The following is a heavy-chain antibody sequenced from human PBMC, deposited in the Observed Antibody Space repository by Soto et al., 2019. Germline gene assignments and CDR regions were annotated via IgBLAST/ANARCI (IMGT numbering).Heavy chain of an antibody. CDR2: IYDSGST. CDR3: ARGYSSSRIGDY. D-gene: IGHD6-13*01. Sequence: QVQLQESGPGLVKPSQTLSLTCTVSGDSRSSGGYYWSWIRQHPGKGLEWIGYIYDSGSTYYSPSLKSRVTIAVDSSKNQCSLKMSSVTAADTAVYYCARGYSSSRIGDYWGQGTLVTVSS. CDR1: GDSRSSGGYY. J-gene: IGHJ4*02. V-gene: IGHV4-31*03.